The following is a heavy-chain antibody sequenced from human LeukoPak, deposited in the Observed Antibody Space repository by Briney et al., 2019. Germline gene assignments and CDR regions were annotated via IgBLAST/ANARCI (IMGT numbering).Heavy chain of an antibody. CDR2: IIPIFGTA. CDR3: ARGERLLWFGEFESRQYFQH. D-gene: IGHD3-10*01. V-gene: IGHV1-69*06. CDR1: GGTFSSYA. J-gene: IGHJ1*01. Sequence: ASVTVSCKASGGTFSSYAISWVRQAPGQGLEWMGGIIPIFGTANYAQKFQGRVTITADKSTSTAYMELSSLRSEDTAVYYCARGERLLWFGEFESRQYFQHWGQGTLVTVSS.